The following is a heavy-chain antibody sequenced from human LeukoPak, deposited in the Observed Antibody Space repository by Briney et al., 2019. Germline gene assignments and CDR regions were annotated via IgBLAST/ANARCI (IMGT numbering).Heavy chain of an antibody. CDR1: GYTFTSYF. J-gene: IGHJ4*02. Sequence: ASVKDSCKASGYTFTSYFMHWVRQAPGQGLEWMGWINPNSGGTNYAQKFQDRATMTRDTSMSTAYMELSRLTSDDTAVYYCARSRASVGTSTYSDYWGQGTLVTVSS. V-gene: IGHV1-2*02. D-gene: IGHD1-26*01. CDR2: INPNSGGT. CDR3: ARSRASVGTSTYSDY.